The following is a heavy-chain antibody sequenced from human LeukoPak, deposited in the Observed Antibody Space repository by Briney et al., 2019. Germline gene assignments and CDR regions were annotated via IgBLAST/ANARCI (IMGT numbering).Heavy chain of an antibody. CDR1: GGTFSSYA. D-gene: IGHD6-19*01. J-gene: IGHJ4*02. CDR2: IIPILGIA. Sequence: SVKVSCKAPGGTFSSYAISWVRQAHGQGLEWMGRIIPILGIANYAQKFQGRVTITADKSTSTAYMELSSLRSEDTAVYYCARDNGWTSFDYWGQGTLVTVSS. CDR3: ARDNGWTSFDY. V-gene: IGHV1-69*04.